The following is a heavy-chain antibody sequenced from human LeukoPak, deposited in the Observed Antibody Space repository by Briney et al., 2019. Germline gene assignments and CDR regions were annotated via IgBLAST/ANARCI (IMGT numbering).Heavy chain of an antibody. D-gene: IGHD3-10*01. V-gene: IGHV1-18*01. CDR3: ARDGGLYYGPGTFVGV. Sequence: ASVKVSCKPSGYSFSTFGISWVRQAPGQGLEWMGWISVYNGDAKYAQNFQGRVTMSTDTSTSTAYMELRSLRFDDTAVYYCARDGGLYYGPGTFVGVWGQGTLVTVSS. CDR1: GYSFSTFG. CDR2: ISVYNGDA. J-gene: IGHJ4*02.